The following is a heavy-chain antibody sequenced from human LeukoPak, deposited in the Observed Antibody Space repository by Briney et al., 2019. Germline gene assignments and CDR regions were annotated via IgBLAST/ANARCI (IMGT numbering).Heavy chain of an antibody. V-gene: IGHV7-4-1*02. CDR2: INTNTGNP. J-gene: IGHJ6*03. Sequence: GASVKVSCKASGYTFTSYAMNWVRQAPGQGLEWMGWINTNTGNPTYAQGFTGRFVFSLDTSVSTAYLQISSLKAGDTAVYYCARSWSGYSYYYYYMDVWGKGTTVTVSS. CDR1: GYTFTSYA. CDR3: ARSWSGYSYYYYYMDV. D-gene: IGHD3-3*01.